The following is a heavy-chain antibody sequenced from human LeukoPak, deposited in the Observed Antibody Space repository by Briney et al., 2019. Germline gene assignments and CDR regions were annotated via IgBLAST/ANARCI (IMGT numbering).Heavy chain of an antibody. V-gene: IGHV3-23*01. CDR1: GVTFSNYA. CDR2: ISGSGGST. Sequence: GGSLRLSCVASGVTFSNYAISWVRQAPGKGLEWVSGISGSGGSTYYADSVKGRFTVSRDNSKNTLHLQMNSLRAEDTAVYYCAKGLRYFDYWGQGTLVRVSS. CDR3: AKGLRYFDY. J-gene: IGHJ4*02. D-gene: IGHD5-12*01.